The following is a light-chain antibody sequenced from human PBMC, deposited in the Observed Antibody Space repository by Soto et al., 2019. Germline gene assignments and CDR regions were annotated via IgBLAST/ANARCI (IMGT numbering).Light chain of an antibody. CDR1: QDIRNY. Sequence: DIHLTQSPSFLSASVGDRVTITCRASQDIRNYLAWYQQIPGKAPKLLIYGASTLQSGVPSRFGGSGSGTEFTLTIRSLQPEDFATYYCQQLNNFRFTFGPGTKVIS. CDR2: GAS. CDR3: QQLNNFRFT. J-gene: IGKJ3*01. V-gene: IGKV1-9*01.